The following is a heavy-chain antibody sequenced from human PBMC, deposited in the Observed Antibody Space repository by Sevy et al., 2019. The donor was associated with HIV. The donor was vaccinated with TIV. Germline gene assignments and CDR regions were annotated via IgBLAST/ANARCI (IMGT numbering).Heavy chain of an antibody. CDR2: IKSKTDGGTR. J-gene: IGHJ4*02. V-gene: IGHV3-15*01. CDR1: GFSFTNAW. CDR3: TAGVGTSDCDY. Sequence: GGSLRLSCAASGFSFTNAWMSWVRQAPGKGLEWVGRIKSKTDGGTRDFAAPVTGRFDISREDSKCTIYLQMDSLKTVDTGVYYCTAGVGTSDCDYWGQGILVTVSS. D-gene: IGHD1-26*01.